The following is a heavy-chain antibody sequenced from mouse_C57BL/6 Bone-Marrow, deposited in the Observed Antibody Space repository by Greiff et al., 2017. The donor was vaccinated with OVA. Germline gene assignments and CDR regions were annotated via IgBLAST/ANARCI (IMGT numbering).Heavy chain of an antibody. CDR2: IDPANGNT. CDR1: GFHIKNTY. J-gene: IGHJ3*01. D-gene: IGHD2-3*01. Sequence: EVQLQQSVAELVRPGASVKLSCTASGFHIKNTYMHWVKQRPEQGLEWIGRIDPANGNTKYAPKFQGKATITADTSSNTAYLQLSSLTSEDTAIYYCATFYDGYYGAYWGQGTLVTVSA. V-gene: IGHV14-3*01. CDR3: ATFYDGYYGAY.